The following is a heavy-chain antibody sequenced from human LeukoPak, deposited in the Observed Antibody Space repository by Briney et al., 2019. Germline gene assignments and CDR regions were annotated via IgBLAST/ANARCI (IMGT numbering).Heavy chain of an antibody. CDR1: GFTFSDYY. J-gene: IGHJ4*02. CDR3: ARPKYSSSWQIFDY. Sequence: GGSLRLSCAASGFTFSDYYMSWIRQAPGKGLEWVSYISSSGNTIYYADSVKGRLTISRDNAKNSVFLQMNSLRAEDTAVYYCARPKYSSSWQIFDYWGQGTLVTASS. CDR2: ISSSGNTI. V-gene: IGHV3-11*01. D-gene: IGHD6-13*01.